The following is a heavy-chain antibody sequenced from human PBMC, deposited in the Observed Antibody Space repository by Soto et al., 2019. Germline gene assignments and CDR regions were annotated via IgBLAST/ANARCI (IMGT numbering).Heavy chain of an antibody. CDR2: INAANGDT. J-gene: IGHJ4*02. CDR3: ARKGYYGAGIYQFDY. V-gene: IGHV1-3*01. Sequence: ASVKVSCKASGYTFTTYPIHWVRQAPGQSLEWMGFINAANGDTGYSQKFQGRVIIARDTFASTAYMELSSLRSEDTAVYYCARKGYYGAGIYQFDYWGQ. CDR1: GYTFTTYP. D-gene: IGHD3-10*01.